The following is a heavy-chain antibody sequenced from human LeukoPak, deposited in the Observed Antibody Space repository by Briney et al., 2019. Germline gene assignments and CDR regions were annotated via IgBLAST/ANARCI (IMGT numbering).Heavy chain of an antibody. Sequence: GGSLRLSCAASGFTFNSYAMHWVRQAPGKGLEWVAVISNDGSNKYYADSVKGRFTISRDNSKNTLYLQMNSLRGEDTAVYYCARDALYCSSTSCHLLYYYYGMDVWGQGTTVTVSS. CDR1: GFTFNSYA. CDR3: ARDALYCSSTSCHLLYYYYGMDV. V-gene: IGHV3-30-3*01. D-gene: IGHD2-2*01. J-gene: IGHJ6*02. CDR2: ISNDGSNK.